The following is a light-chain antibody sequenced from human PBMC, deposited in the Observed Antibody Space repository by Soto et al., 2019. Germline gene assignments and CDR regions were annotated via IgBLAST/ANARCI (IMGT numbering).Light chain of an antibody. CDR1: SSDVDGFNY. V-gene: IGLV2-11*01. CDR3: CSYAGSL. Sequence: QSALTQPRSVSGSPGQSVTISCTGTSSDVDGFNYVSWYQHLPGKAPILIIYDVTKRPSGVPNRFSGSKSDNTASLTISGLQAEDEADYYCCSYAGSLFGGGTQLTVL. J-gene: IGLJ3*02. CDR2: DVT.